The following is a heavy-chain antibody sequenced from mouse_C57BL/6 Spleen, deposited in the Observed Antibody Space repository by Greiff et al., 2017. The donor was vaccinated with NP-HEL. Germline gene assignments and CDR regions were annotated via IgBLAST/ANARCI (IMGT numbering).Heavy chain of an antibody. J-gene: IGHJ4*01. CDR1: GFTFSDYG. Sequence: EVQGVESGGGLVKPGGSLKLSCAASGFTFSDYGMHWVRQAPEKGLEWVAYISSGSSTIYYADTVKGRFTISRDNAKNTLFLQMTSLRSEDTAMYYCARDGYYGSSYRYYYAMDYWGQGTSVTVSA. V-gene: IGHV5-17*01. D-gene: IGHD1-1*01. CDR2: ISSGSSTI. CDR3: ARDGYYGSSYRYYYAMDY.